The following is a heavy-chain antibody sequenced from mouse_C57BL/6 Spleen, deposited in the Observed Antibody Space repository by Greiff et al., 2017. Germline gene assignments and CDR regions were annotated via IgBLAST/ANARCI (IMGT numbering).Heavy chain of an antibody. CDR3: TREGELGPFDY. V-gene: IGHV1-15*01. Sequence: VKLMESGAELVRPGASVTLSCKASGYTFTDYEMHWVKQTPVHGLEWIGAIDPETGGTAYNQKFKGKAILTADKSSSTAYMELRSLTSEDSAVYYCTREGELGPFDYWGQGTTLTVSS. CDR1: GYTFTDYE. D-gene: IGHD4-1*01. J-gene: IGHJ2*01. CDR2: IDPETGGT.